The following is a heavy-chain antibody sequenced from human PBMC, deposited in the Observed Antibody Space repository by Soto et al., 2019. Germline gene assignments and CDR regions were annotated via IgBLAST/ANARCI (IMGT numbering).Heavy chain of an antibody. CDR1: GYTFTGYY. V-gene: IGHV1-2*02. D-gene: IGHD6-13*01. J-gene: IGHJ4*02. CDR2: INPNSGGT. Sequence: ASVKVSCKASGYTFTGYYMHWVRQAPGQGLEWMGWINPNSGGTNYAQKFQGRVTMTRDTSISTAYMELSRLRSDDTAVYYCARDFRVAAAGTSNRGQGTLVTVSS. CDR3: ARDFRVAAAGTSN.